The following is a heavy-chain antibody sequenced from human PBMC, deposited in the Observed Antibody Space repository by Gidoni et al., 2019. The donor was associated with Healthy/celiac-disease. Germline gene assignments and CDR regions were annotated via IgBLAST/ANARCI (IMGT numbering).Heavy chain of an antibody. CDR3: TRRGAAAGNDY. V-gene: IGHV3-73*02. Sequence: EVQLVESGGGLVQPGGSLKLCCAASGVTFSGSAMHWVRQASGKGLEWFGRIRSKANSYATAYAASVKGSFTISRDDSKNTAYLQMNSLKTEDTAVYYCTRRGAAAGNDYWGQGTLVTVSS. CDR1: GVTFSGSA. CDR2: IRSKANSYAT. J-gene: IGHJ4*02. D-gene: IGHD6-13*01.